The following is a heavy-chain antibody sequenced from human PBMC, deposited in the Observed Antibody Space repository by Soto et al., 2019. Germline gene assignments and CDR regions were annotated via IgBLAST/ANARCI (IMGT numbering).Heavy chain of an antibody. CDR3: TKQRCDFWSGDYKDDYYMDV. Sequence: EVQLLESGGGLVQPGGSLRLSCAASGFTFSDYVMGWVRQAPGRGLEWVSVTSGSGGTTYYADSVKGRFTISRDNSKNNLYLQMNSLRAEDTAVYYCTKQRCDFWSGDYKDDYYMDVWGKGTTVTVSS. CDR1: GFTFSDYV. J-gene: IGHJ6*03. D-gene: IGHD3-3*01. CDR2: TSGSGGTT. V-gene: IGHV3-23*01.